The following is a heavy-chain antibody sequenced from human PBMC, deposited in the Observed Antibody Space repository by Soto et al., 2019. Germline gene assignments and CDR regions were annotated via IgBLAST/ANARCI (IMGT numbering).Heavy chain of an antibody. J-gene: IGHJ5*02. Sequence: SETLSLTCAVYGGSFSCYYWSWIRQPPGKGLEWIGEINHSGSTNYNPSLKSRVTISVDTSKNQFSLKLSSVTAADTAVYYCARLYYYDSSGVDLFDPWGQGTLVTVSS. CDR3: ARLYYYDSSGVDLFDP. CDR1: GGSFSCYY. V-gene: IGHV4-34*01. D-gene: IGHD3-22*01. CDR2: INHSGST.